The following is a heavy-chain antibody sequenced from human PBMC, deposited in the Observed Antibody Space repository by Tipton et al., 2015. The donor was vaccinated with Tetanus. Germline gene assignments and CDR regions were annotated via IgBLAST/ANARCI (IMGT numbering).Heavy chain of an antibody. CDR3: ARRRTNTNLFFWFES. CDR2: IKPSDSDI. CDR1: GYSFPHYY. V-gene: IGHV5-51*01. J-gene: IGHJ5*01. D-gene: IGHD3-3*01. Sequence: QLVQSGAEVKKPGESLKISCQASGYSFPHYYIAWVRHMPGKGLEWMGTIKPSDSDIQYSPSLRGQVAISADKSINTTYLQLSSLKMSDSAIYYCARRRTNTNLFFWFESWGQGTQVTVSS.